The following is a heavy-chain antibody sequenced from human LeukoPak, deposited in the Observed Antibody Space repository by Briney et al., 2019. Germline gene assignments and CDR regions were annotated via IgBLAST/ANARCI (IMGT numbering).Heavy chain of an antibody. D-gene: IGHD5-18*01. J-gene: IGHJ6*03. CDR1: GGSISSSSYY. Sequence: SETLSLTCTVSGGSISSSSYYWGWIRQPPGKGLEWIGSIYYSGSTYYNPSLKSRVTISVDTSKNQFSLKLSSVTAADTAVYYCARQTAIQLWSYYYYMDVWGKGTTVTVSS. CDR2: IYYSGST. CDR3: ARQTAIQLWSYYYYMDV. V-gene: IGHV4-39*01.